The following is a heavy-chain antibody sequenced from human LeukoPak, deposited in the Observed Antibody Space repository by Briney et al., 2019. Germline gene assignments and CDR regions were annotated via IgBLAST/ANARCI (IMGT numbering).Heavy chain of an antibody. CDR1: GGTFSSYA. Sequence: SVKVSCKASGGTFSSYAISWVRQAPGQGLEWMGGIIPIFGTANYAQRFQGRVTITADESTSTAYMELSGLRSEDTAVYYCARGPPVVPAARLFDYWGQGTLVTVSS. CDR3: ARGPPVVPAARLFDY. CDR2: IIPIFGTA. D-gene: IGHD2-2*01. J-gene: IGHJ4*02. V-gene: IGHV1-69*01.